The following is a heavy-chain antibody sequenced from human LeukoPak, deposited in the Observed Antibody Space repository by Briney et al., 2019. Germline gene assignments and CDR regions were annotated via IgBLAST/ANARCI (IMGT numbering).Heavy chain of an antibody. J-gene: IGHJ5*02. D-gene: IGHD2-15*01. Sequence: ASVKVSCKASGYTFTSYGISWVRQAPGQGLEWMGWISAYNGNTNYAQKLQGRVTMTTDTSTSTAYMELRSLRSDDTAVYYCARDRRGYCSGGSCPAYNWFDPWGQGTLVTVSS. CDR3: ARDRRGYCSGGSCPAYNWFDP. V-gene: IGHV1-18*01. CDR2: ISAYNGNT. CDR1: GYTFTSYG.